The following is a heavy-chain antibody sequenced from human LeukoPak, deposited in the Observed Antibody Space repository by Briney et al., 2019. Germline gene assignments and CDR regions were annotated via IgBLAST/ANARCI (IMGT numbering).Heavy chain of an antibody. V-gene: IGHV3-23*01. Sequence: GGSLRLSCAASGFTFSSHAMNWVRQAPGMGLEWVSLISGSGGSTYYADSAKGRFTISRDNSKNTLYLQMNSLRAEDTAVYYCASWAGLNTGTWCFGPFDFWGQGTLVTVSS. CDR2: ISGSGGST. D-gene: IGHD4/OR15-4a*01. J-gene: IGHJ4*02. CDR1: GFTFSSHA. CDR3: ASWAGLNTGTWCFGPFDF.